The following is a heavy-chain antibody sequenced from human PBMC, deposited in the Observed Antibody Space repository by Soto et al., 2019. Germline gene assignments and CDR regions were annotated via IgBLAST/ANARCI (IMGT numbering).Heavy chain of an antibody. J-gene: IGHJ5*02. CDR3: ARISPITIFGVVIGRFDP. CDR1: GGSISSYY. CDR2: IYYSGST. D-gene: IGHD3-3*01. Sequence: ASETLSLTCTVSGGSISSYYWSWIRQPPGKGLEWIGYIYYSGSTNYNPSLKSRVTISVDTSKNQFSLKLSSVTAADTAVYYCARISPITIFGVVIGRFDPWGQGTLVTVSS. V-gene: IGHV4-59*01.